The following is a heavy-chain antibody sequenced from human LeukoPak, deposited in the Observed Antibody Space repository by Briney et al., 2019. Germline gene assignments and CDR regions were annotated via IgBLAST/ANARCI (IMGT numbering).Heavy chain of an antibody. Sequence: SGPTLVKPTQTLTLTCTFSGFSLSTSGVGVGWIRQPPGKALEWLALIYWNDDKRYSPSLKSRLTITKDPSKNQVVLTMTNMDPVDTATYYCAHRRGQLLPTVTDFDYWGQGTLVTVSS. D-gene: IGHD2-2*01. CDR1: GFSLSTSGVG. CDR3: AHRRGQLLPTVTDFDY. V-gene: IGHV2-5*01. J-gene: IGHJ4*02. CDR2: IYWNDDK.